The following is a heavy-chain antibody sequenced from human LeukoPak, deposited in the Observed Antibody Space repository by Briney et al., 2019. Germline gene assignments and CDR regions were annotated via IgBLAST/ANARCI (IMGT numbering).Heavy chain of an antibody. CDR3: AKAVSGWLEAGGN. CDR2: ISDSGDKT. J-gene: IGHJ4*02. CDR1: GFTFSNYA. V-gene: IGHV3-23*01. Sequence: GGSLRLSCAASGFTFSNYAMSWVRLAPGKGLEWVSSISDSGDKTYYADSVKGRFTINRDYSKNILYLQMNSLRAEDTAIYYCAKAVSGWLEAGGNWGQGTLVTVSS. D-gene: IGHD6-19*01.